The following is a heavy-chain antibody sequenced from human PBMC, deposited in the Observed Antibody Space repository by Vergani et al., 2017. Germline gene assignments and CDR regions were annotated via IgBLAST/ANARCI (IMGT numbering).Heavy chain of an antibody. Sequence: QVQLVQSGAEVKKPGSSVKVSCKASGGTFSSYTISWVRQAPGQGLEWMGRIIPILGIANYAQKFQGRVTITADKSTSTAYMELSSLRSEDTAVYYCASEYISSWYEGSTFDYWGQGTLVTVSS. CDR3: ASEYISSWYEGSTFDY. J-gene: IGHJ4*02. CDR2: IIPILGIA. V-gene: IGHV1-69*02. D-gene: IGHD6-13*01. CDR1: GGTFSSYT.